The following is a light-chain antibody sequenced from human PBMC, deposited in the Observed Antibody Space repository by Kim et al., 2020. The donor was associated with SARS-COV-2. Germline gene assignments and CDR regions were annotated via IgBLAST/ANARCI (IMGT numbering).Light chain of an antibody. CDR3: QSYDSTNWV. CDR2: EYN. J-gene: IGLJ3*02. Sequence: GTAVTITCTRSRGSIASIYVQWYQQRPDSAPAPVIYEYNQRPSGVPDRFSGSIDSSSNSASLTIAGLKTEDEADYYCQSYDSTNWVFGGGTQLTVL. CDR1: RGSIASIY. V-gene: IGLV6-57*03.